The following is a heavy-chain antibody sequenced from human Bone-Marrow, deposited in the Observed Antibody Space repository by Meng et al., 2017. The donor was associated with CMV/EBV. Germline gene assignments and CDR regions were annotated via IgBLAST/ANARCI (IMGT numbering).Heavy chain of an antibody. J-gene: IGHJ6*02. D-gene: IGHD2/OR15-2a*01. CDR2: IYYSGST. CDR1: GGSISSDGHH. Sequence: TLSLTCTVSGGSISSDGHHWSWIRQHPGKGLELIGYIYYSGSTYYNPSLQGQVTISADKSINTAYLRWSSLKASDTAMYYCARLNISGNWDYYGMDVWGQGTTVTVSS. CDR3: ARLNISGNWDYYGMDV. V-gene: IGHV4-31*01.